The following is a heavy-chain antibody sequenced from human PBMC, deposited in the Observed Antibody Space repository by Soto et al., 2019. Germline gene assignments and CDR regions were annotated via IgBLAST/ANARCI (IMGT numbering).Heavy chain of an antibody. J-gene: IGHJ4*02. D-gene: IGHD2-15*01. Sequence: GASVKVSCKASGYTFTSYAMHWVRQAPVQRLEWMGWINAGNGNTKYSQKFQGRVTITRDTSASTAYMELSSLRSEDTAVYYCLLGYCSGGSGALTHPLDYWGQGTLVTGSS. V-gene: IGHV1-3*01. CDR3: LLGYCSGGSGALTHPLDY. CDR2: INAGNGNT. CDR1: GYTFTSYA.